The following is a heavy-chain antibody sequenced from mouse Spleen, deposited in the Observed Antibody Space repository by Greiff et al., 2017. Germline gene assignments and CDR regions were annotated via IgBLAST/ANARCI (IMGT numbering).Heavy chain of an antibody. Sequence: EVKLMESGGGLVQPGGSRKLSCAASGFTFSSFGMHWVRQAPEKGLEWVAYISSGSSTIYYADTVKGRFTISRDNPKNTLFLQMTSLRSEDTAMYYCARSGGKGRYAMDYWGQGTSVTVSS. CDR1: GFTFSSFG. J-gene: IGHJ4*01. CDR3: ARSGGKGRYAMDY. CDR2: ISSGSSTI. D-gene: IGHD1-3*01. V-gene: IGHV5-17*02.